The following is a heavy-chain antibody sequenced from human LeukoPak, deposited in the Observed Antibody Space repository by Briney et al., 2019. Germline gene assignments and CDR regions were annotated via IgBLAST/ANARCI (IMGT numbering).Heavy chain of an antibody. CDR2: MSGTGGKT. CDR1: GFTFKNYA. J-gene: IGHJ4*02. CDR3: ARADYYGSGSYVV. Sequence: PGGSLRLSCAASGFTFKNYAMGWVRQAPGKGLEWVSAMSGTGGKTYYADSVKGRFTISRDNSKNMLYLELKSLRVEDTAVYYCARADYYGSGSYVVWGQGTLVTVSS. D-gene: IGHD3-10*01. V-gene: IGHV3-23*01.